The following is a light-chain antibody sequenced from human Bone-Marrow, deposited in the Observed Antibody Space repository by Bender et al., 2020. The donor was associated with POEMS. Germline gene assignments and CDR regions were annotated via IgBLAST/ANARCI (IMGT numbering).Light chain of an antibody. CDR1: KLGEEY. Sequence: SYKLTQPPSVSVSPGQTATITCSGEKLGEEYACWYQQKPGQSPVVVIYQDTKRPSGIPERFSGSTSGNTASLTISGTQTVDEADYYCQSWVSNTAVFGGGTKLTVL. CDR2: QDT. V-gene: IGLV3-1*01. J-gene: IGLJ2*01. CDR3: QSWVSNTAV.